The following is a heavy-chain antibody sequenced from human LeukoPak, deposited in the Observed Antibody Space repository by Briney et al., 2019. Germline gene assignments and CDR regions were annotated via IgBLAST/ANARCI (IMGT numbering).Heavy chain of an antibody. D-gene: IGHD6-13*01. CDR3: ARVRSSSVPGGY. CDR2: INPNSGGT. Sequence: ASVKVSCKASGYTFTGYYLHWVRQAPGQGLEWMGWINPNSGGTNYAQKFQGRVTMTRDTSISTAYMELSRLRSDDTAVYYCARVRSSSVPGGYWGQGTLVTVSS. V-gene: IGHV1-2*02. J-gene: IGHJ4*02. CDR1: GYTFTGYY.